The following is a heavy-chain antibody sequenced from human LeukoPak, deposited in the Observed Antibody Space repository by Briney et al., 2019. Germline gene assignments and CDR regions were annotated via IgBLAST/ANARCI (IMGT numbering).Heavy chain of an antibody. J-gene: IGHJ3*02. CDR3: VKAGQWFGELSAFDI. CDR1: GFTFSSYA. V-gene: IGHV3-64D*06. CDR2: ISSNGGST. Sequence: GGSLRLSCSASGFTFSSYAMRWVRQAPGKGLEYVSAISSNGGSTYYADSVKGRFTISRDNSKNTLYLQMSSLRAEDTAVYYCVKAGQWFGELSAFDIWGQGTMVTVSS. D-gene: IGHD3-10*01.